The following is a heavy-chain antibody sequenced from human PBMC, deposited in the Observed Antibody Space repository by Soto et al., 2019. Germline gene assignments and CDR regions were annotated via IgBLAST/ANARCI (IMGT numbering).Heavy chain of an antibody. CDR2: IYHSWST. J-gene: IGHJ5*02. V-gene: IGHV4-4*02. Sequence: QVQLQASRPGLVKPSGTLSLTCPVSGGAISSSNWWSWVRHPPGKGLEWIGEIYHSWSTNYNPSNKSRVTISVDTYKIQFSLQLSSVTAAETAVYYCARGADLLDPWGQGTLVTVSS. CDR1: GGAISSSNW. CDR3: ARGADLLDP.